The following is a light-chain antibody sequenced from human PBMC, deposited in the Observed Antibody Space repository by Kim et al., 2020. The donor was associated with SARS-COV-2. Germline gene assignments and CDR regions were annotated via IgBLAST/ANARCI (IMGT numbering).Light chain of an antibody. V-gene: IGLV1-51*01. CDR1: SSNIGNNY. Sequence: GQKVTISCSGSSSNIGNNYVSWYQQFPGTAPKLLIYDDYNRPSGIPDRFSGDRSGTSATLGVTGLQTGDEADYYCATWDSRLRVWVFGGGTQLTVL. J-gene: IGLJ3*02. CDR3: ATWDSRLRVWV. CDR2: DDY.